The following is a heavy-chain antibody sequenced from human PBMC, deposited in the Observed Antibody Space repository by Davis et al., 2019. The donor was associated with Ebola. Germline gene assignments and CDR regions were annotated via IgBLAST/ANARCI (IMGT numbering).Heavy chain of an antibody. CDR3: VARNFDS. J-gene: IGHJ4*02. D-gene: IGHD5-12*01. CDR1: GFTFSSYA. CDR2: SSSDGSK. Sequence: GESLKISCAASGFTFSSYAMNWVRQAPGKGLEWVALSSSDGSKFHSDSVKGRFSVSRDNSKNTLYLQMNSLTAEDTAVYYCVARNFDSWGQGTLVTVSS. V-gene: IGHV3-30*03.